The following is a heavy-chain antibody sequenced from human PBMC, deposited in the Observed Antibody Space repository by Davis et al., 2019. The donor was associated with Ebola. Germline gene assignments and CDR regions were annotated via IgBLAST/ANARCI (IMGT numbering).Heavy chain of an antibody. D-gene: IGHD3-16*02. V-gene: IGHV3-7*01. J-gene: IGHJ6*02. CDR1: GFTFSSYW. CDR2: IKQDGSEK. Sequence: PGGSLRLSCAASGFTFSSYWMSWVRQAPGKGLEWVANIKQDGSEKYYADSVKGRFTISRDNSKNTLYLQMNSLRAEDTAVYYCAREGGVISPGMDVWGQGTTVTVSS. CDR3: AREGGVISPGMDV.